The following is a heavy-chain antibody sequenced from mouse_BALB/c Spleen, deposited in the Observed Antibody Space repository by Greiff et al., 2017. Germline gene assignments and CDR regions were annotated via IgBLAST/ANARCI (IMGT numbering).Heavy chain of an antibody. Sequence: EVQVVESGGGLVKPGGSLKLSCAASGFTFSDYYMYWVRQTPEKRLEWVATISDGGSYTYYPDSVKGRFTISRDNAKNNLYLQMSSLKSEDTAMYYCANYYGSSYDAMDYWGQGTSVTVSS. CDR3: ANYYGSSYDAMDY. CDR2: ISDGGSYT. J-gene: IGHJ4*01. CDR1: GFTFSDYY. D-gene: IGHD1-1*01. V-gene: IGHV5-4*02.